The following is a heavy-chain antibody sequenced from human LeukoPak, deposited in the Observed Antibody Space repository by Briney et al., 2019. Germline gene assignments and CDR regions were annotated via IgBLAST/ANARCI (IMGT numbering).Heavy chain of an antibody. V-gene: IGHV3-11*01. J-gene: IGHJ4*02. Sequence: PGESLRLSCAASGFTFSDYYMSWIRQAPGKGLEWVSYISSSGSTIYYADSVKGRFTISRDNAKNSLYLQMNSLRAEDTAVYYCARSPPRRDCSGGSCYSTYFDYWGQGTLVTVSS. CDR1: GFTFSDYY. D-gene: IGHD2-15*01. CDR2: ISSSGSTI. CDR3: ARSPPRRDCSGGSCYSTYFDY.